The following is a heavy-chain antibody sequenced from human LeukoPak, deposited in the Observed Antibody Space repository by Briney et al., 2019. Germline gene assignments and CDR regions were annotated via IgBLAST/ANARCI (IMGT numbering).Heavy chain of an antibody. CDR3: ASSGAWITDYFDY. CDR2: ISGSSSTI. D-gene: IGHD5-12*01. Sequence: SGGSLRLSCAASGFTFSSYAMSWVRQAPGKGLEWVSAISGSSSTIYYADSVKGRFTISRDNAKNSLYLQMNSLRDEDTAVYYCASSGAWITDYFDYWGQGTLVTVSS. V-gene: IGHV3-48*02. CDR1: GFTFSSYA. J-gene: IGHJ4*02.